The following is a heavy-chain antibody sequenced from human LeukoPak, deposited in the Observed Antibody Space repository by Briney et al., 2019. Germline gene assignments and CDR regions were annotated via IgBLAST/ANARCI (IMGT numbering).Heavy chain of an antibody. V-gene: IGHV3-23*01. CDR1: GYTFSSYA. D-gene: IGHD2-2*01. J-gene: IGHJ4*02. CDR3: AKDPKILVVPNYFDY. CDR2: ISGSGGST. Sequence: ASVKVSCKASGYTFSSYAMSWVRQAPGKGLEWVSAISGSGGSTYYADSVKGRFTISRDNSKNTLYLQMNSLRAEDTAVYYCAKDPKILVVPNYFDYWGQGTLVTVSS.